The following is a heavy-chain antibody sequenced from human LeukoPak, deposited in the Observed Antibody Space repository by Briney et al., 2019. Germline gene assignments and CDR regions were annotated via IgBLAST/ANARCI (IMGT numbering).Heavy chain of an antibody. V-gene: IGHV3-21*04. J-gene: IGHJ4*02. D-gene: IGHD1-7*01. Sequence: PGGSLRLSCAASGFTFSSYSMSWVRQAPGKGLEWLSSFTSRSRNIYYADSVKGRFTVSRDNSKNTLYLQMSSLRAEDTAVYYCAKDERNWNYNLASQTYDWGQGTLVTVSS. CDR3: AKDERNWNYNLASQTYD. CDR1: GFTFSSYS. CDR2: FTSRSRNI.